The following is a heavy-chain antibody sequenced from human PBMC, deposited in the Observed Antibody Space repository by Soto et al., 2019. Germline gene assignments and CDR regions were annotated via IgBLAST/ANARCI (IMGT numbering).Heavy chain of an antibody. Sequence: VKVSCKASGYTFTSYAMHWVRQAPGQRLERMGWINAGNGNTKYSQEFQGRVTITRDTSASTAYMELSSLRSEDTAVDYCAXXXWXHYXSSGYYSWYYFDYWGQGTLVTVSS. D-gene: IGHD3-22*01. V-gene: IGHV1-3*01. CDR2: INAGNGNT. CDR1: GYTFTSYA. CDR3: AXXXWXHYXSSGYYSWYYFDY. J-gene: IGHJ4*02.